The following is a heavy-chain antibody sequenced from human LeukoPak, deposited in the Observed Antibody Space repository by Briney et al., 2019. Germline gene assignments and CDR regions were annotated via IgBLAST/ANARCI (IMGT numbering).Heavy chain of an antibody. J-gene: IGHJ6*03. CDR1: GYTFTGYY. CDR2: INPNSGGT. V-gene: IGHV1-2*02. CDR3: AREEMATSLYYYYYMDV. D-gene: IGHD5-24*01. Sequence: ASVKVSCKASGYTFTGYYMHWVRQAPGQGLEWMGWINPNSGGTNYAQKFQGRVTMTRDTSISTAYMELSRLRSDDTAVYYCAREEMATSLYYYYYMDVWGKGTTVTVSS.